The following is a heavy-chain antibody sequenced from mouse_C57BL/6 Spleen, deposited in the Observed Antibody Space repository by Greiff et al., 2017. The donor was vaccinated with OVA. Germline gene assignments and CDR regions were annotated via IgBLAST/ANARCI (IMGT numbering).Heavy chain of an antibody. CDR2: IDPSDSYT. D-gene: IGHD4-1*01. CDR3: ARRGDWDGY. CDR1: GYTFTSYW. J-gene: IGHJ2*01. Sequence: VKLQQPGAELVKPGASVKLSCKASGYTFTSYWMQWVKQRPGQGLEWIGEIDPSDSYTNYNQKFKGKATLTVDTSSSTAYMQLSSLTSEDSAVYYCARRGDWDGYWGQGTTLTVSS. V-gene: IGHV1-50*01.